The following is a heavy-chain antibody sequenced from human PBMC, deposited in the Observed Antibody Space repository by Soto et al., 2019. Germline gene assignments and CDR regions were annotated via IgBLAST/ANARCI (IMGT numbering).Heavy chain of an antibody. CDR2: IYGGGTT. V-gene: IGHV3-66*01. CDR3: ARDRTISDYRSSGALGL. CDR1: GFTVSGHY. J-gene: IGHJ4*02. Sequence: EVQLVESGGGLVQPGGSLRLSCAASGFTVSGHYMNWVRQAPGRGLEWFSVIYGGGTTYYANSVTGRFTISRDNSRNTVYLQMSSLRAEDTAVYYCARDRTISDYRSSGALGLWGQGTLVSVSS. D-gene: IGHD6-6*01.